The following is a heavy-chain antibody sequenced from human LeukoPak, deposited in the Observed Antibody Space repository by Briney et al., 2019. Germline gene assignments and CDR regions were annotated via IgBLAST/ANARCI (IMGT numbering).Heavy chain of an antibody. D-gene: IGHD3-16*01. Sequence: SETLSLTCTVSGGSTSSYYWSWIRQPAGKGLEWIGRIYTSGSTNYNPSLKSRATMSVDTSKNKFSLKLSSVTAADTAVYYCAKIRGETDAFDIWGQGPMVTVSS. CDR3: AKIRGETDAFDI. CDR1: GGSTSSYY. CDR2: IYTSGST. J-gene: IGHJ3*02. V-gene: IGHV4-4*07.